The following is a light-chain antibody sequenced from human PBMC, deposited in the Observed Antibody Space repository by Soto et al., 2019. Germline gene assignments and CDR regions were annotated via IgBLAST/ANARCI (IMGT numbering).Light chain of an antibody. J-gene: IGKJ1*01. CDR3: QQSYSPLWT. CDR2: AAS. Sequence: DIPMTQSPSSLSASVGDRVTITCRASQSISSYLNWYQQKPGKAPKLLIYAASSLQSGVPSRFSGSGSVTDFTLIISSLQPEDSATYYCQQSYSPLWTFGQGTKVEIK. CDR1: QSISSY. V-gene: IGKV1-39*01.